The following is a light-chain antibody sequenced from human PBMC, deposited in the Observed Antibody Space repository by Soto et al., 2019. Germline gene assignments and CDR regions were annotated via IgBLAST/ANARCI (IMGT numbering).Light chain of an antibody. J-gene: IGLJ1*01. V-gene: IGLV2-14*01. CDR1: SSDVGGYDY. CDR2: EVT. Sequence: QSALTQPASVSGSPGQTITISCTGTSSDVGGYDYVSWYQQHPDKAPRFMIYEVTNRPSGVSHRFSGSKSGNTASLTISGLQAEDEADYYCSSYTTNSTSVFGPGTKVTVL. CDR3: SSYTTNSTSV.